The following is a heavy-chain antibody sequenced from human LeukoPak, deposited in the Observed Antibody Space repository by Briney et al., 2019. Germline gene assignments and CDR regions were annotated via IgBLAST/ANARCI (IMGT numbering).Heavy chain of an antibody. Sequence: SETLSLTCSVSGYSIRSDYYWGWIRQPPGKGLEWIGTIYYSGSTYYKPSLKSRVTISIDTSKNQFSLKLSSVTAADTAVYYCARGRYNWNDGGHFDYWGQGTLVTVSS. J-gene: IGHJ4*02. V-gene: IGHV4-38-2*02. D-gene: IGHD1-1*01. CDR1: GYSIRSDYY. CDR2: IYYSGST. CDR3: ARGRYNWNDGGHFDY.